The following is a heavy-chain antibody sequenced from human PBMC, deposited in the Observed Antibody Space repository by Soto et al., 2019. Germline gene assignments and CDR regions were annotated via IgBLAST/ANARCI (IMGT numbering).Heavy chain of an antibody. V-gene: IGHV4-4*02. J-gene: IGHJ6*02. CDR1: GGSISSSNW. CDR3: AREQPSGYGMDV. Sequence: PSETLSLTCAVSGGSISSSNWWSWVRQPPGKGLEWIGEIYHSANTNYNPSLKSRVTISVDKSKNQFSPKLNSSTAADTAVYYCAREQPSGYGMDVWGQGTTVTVSS. CDR2: IYHSANT.